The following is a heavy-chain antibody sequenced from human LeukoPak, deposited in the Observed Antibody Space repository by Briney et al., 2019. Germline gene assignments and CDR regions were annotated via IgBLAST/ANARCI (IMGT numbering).Heavy chain of an antibody. CDR2: ISGSGGST. J-gene: IGHJ3*02. Sequence: PGGSLRLSCAASGFTFSSYAISWVRQAPGKGLEWVSAISGSGGSTYYADSVKGRFTVSRDNSKNMLYLQMNSLSAEDTAVYYCAKVKQLGYDAFDIWGQGTMVAVSS. CDR3: AKVKQLGYDAFDI. CDR1: GFTFSSYA. V-gene: IGHV3-23*01. D-gene: IGHD6-6*01.